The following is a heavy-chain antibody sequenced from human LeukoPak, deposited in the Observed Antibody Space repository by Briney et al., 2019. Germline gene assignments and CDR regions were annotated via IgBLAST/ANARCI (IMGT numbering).Heavy chain of an antibody. D-gene: IGHD6-19*01. V-gene: IGHV3-7*04. Sequence: GGSLRLSCAASGFSFSTYWMNWVRQAPGKGLEWVATMSKDGGQTYYVDSVKGRFTISRDNAKNSLYLQMNSLRAEDTAVYHCSGGSGWTSEYLGRGTLGTVSS. CDR1: GFSFSTYW. CDR3: SGGSGWTSEY. J-gene: IGHJ4*02. CDR2: MSKDGGQT.